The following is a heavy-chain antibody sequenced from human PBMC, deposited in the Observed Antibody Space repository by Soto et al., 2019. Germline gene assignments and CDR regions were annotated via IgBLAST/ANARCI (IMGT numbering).Heavy chain of an antibody. J-gene: IGHJ4*02. Sequence: EVQLLESGGGLVQPGGSLRLSCAASGFTFSSYAMSWVRQAPGKGLEWVSAISGSGGSTYYADSVKGRFTISRDNSKNTLYLQMTSLRAEDTAVYYCAKYSAGPYQLLLGFDYWGQGTLVTVSS. CDR1: GFTFSSYA. D-gene: IGHD2-2*01. CDR3: AKYSAGPYQLLLGFDY. CDR2: ISGSGGST. V-gene: IGHV3-23*01.